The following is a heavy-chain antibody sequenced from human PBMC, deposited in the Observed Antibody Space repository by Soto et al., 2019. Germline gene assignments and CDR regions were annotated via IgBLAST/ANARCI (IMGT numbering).Heavy chain of an antibody. Sequence: PSETLSLTCTVSGGSVDRGDYYWTWIRQHPGKGLEWIGYIYYSGSTYYNPSLKSRVTISVDTSKNQFSLKLSSVTAADTAVYYCARVVPAAPGGENWFDPWGQGTLVTVSS. J-gene: IGHJ5*02. CDR3: ARVVPAAPGGENWFDP. CDR1: GGSVDRGDYY. D-gene: IGHD2-2*01. V-gene: IGHV4-31*03. CDR2: IYYSGST.